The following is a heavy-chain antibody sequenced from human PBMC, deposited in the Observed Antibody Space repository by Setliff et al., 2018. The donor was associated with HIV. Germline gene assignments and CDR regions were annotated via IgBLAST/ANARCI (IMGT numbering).Heavy chain of an antibody. CDR3: ARGRDYTGSWFRPFYLDF. D-gene: IGHD3-3*01. Sequence: NPSETLSLTCAVYGGSFSAYHWSWIRQTPGKGLEWLGEINHSGSTAYNLALESRVSMSIDTSKNQFSLKQTSVTAADTAIYYCARGRDYTGSWFRPFYLDFWGHGNLVTVSS. CDR1: GGSFSAYH. CDR2: INHSGST. J-gene: IGHJ4*01. V-gene: IGHV4-34*01.